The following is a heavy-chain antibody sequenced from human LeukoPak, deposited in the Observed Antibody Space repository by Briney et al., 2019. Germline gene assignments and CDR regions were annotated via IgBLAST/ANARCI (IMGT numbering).Heavy chain of an antibody. CDR3: ARRTIDFWSGYYLHPFDY. Sequence: SETLSLTCTVSGGSISSGGYYWSWIRQHPGKGLEWIGYIYYSGSTYYNPSLKSRVTISVDTSKNQFSLKLSSVTAADTAVYYCARRTIDFWSGYYLHPFDYWGQGTLVTVSS. J-gene: IGHJ4*02. CDR2: IYYSGST. CDR1: GGSISSGGYY. V-gene: IGHV4-31*03. D-gene: IGHD3-3*01.